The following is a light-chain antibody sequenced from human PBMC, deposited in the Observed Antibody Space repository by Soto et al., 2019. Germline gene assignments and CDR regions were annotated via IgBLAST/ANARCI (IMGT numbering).Light chain of an antibody. CDR3: QQYKSYPWT. J-gene: IGKJ1*01. CDR1: QTITDW. V-gene: IGKV1-5*01. Sequence: DIQMTQSPSTLSASVGTGVTITCRASQTITDWLAWYQQKPGQAPKLLIYDASNLESGVPSRFSGSGSGTGFTLTISSLQPDDFATYYCQQYKSYPWTFGQGTKVEIK. CDR2: DAS.